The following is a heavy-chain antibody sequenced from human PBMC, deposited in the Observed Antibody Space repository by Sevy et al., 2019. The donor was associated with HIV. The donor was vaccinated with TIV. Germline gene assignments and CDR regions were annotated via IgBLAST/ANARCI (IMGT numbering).Heavy chain of an antibody. J-gene: IGHJ1*01. CDR1: GYTFTNYF. CDR2: ISTYNT. Sequence: ASVKVSCKASGYTFTNYFITWVRQAPGQGLEWMGRISTYNTNYAQKSQGRITMTTDTSTNTVYMELRSLRSDDTAVYYCAGAPDGSQGPEQYFQHWGQGTLVTVSS. CDR3: AGAPDGSQGPEQYFQH. V-gene: IGHV1-18*01. D-gene: IGHD1-26*01.